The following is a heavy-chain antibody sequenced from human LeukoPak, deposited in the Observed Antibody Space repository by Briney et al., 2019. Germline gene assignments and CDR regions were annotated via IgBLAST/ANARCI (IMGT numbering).Heavy chain of an antibody. CDR1: GGSFSGYY. V-gene: IGHV4-39*02. CDR2: VYYGRSP. Sequence: SETLSLTCAVYGGSFSGYYWAWIRQPPGKGLEWIGSVYYGRSPYFNPSLESRATISVDTSKNHFSLKMSSVTAADTAVYYCARSSGTGTFSYWGQGTLVTVSS. CDR3: ARSSGTGTFSY. J-gene: IGHJ4*02. D-gene: IGHD6-25*01.